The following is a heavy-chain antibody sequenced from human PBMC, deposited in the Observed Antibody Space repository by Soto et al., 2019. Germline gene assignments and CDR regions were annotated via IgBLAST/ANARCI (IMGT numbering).Heavy chain of an antibody. CDR3: ARVPGRL. CDR2: VYSGGAT. Sequence: QLVETGGGLIQPGTSLTLSCAASGFSVSRNYMTWVSQAPGKGLEWVSFVYSGGATFYADSVKGRFILSRDDSQNTMYLQMNNLRAEDTAVYYCARVPGRLWGRGTLVTVAS. V-gene: IGHV3-53*02. D-gene: IGHD3-10*01. CDR1: GFSVSRNY. J-gene: IGHJ4*02.